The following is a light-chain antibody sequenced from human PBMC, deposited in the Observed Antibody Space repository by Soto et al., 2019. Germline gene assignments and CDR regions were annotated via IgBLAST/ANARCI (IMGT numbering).Light chain of an antibody. CDR3: QQSFSTPRT. CDR1: QSINSY. V-gene: IGKV1-39*01. CDR2: AAS. J-gene: IGKJ1*01. Sequence: DIPMTQSPSSQSASVGDRVTITCRASQSINSYLNWYQQKPGKAPKLLIYAASSLQSGLPSRFSGSGSETDFTLPITSLQPDDFATYYCQQSFSTPRTFGQGTRVDI.